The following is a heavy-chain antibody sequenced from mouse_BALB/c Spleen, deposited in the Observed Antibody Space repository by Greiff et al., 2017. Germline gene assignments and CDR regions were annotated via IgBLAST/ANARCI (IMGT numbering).Heavy chain of an antibody. J-gene: IGHJ4*01. D-gene: IGHD2-3*01. V-gene: IGHV5-12-2*01. Sequence: EVKLQESGGGLVQPGGSLKLSCAASGFTFSSYTMSWVRQTPEKRLEWVAYISNGGGSTYYPDTVKGRFTISRDNAKNTLYLQMSSLKSEDTAMYYCASRLDGYYAMDYWGQGTSVTVSS. CDR2: ISNGGGST. CDR1: GFTFSSYT. CDR3: ASRLDGYYAMDY.